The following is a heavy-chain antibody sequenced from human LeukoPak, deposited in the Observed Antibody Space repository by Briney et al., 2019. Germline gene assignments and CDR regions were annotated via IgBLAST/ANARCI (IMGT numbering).Heavy chain of an antibody. J-gene: IGHJ4*02. CDR2: IYYSGST. CDR3: ARLQYSSGWYQSPYFDY. CDR1: GGSISSYY. D-gene: IGHD6-19*01. Sequence: PSETLSLTCTVSGGSISSYYWSWIRQPPGKGLEWIGYIYYSGSTNYNPSLKSRVTISVDTSKNQFSLKLSSVTAADTAVYYCARLQYSSGWYQSPYFDYWGQGTLVTVSS. V-gene: IGHV4-59*01.